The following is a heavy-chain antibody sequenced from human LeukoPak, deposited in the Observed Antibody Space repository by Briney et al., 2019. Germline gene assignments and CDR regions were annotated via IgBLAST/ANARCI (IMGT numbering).Heavy chain of an antibody. V-gene: IGHV3-48*01. D-gene: IGHD3-22*01. CDR1: GFTFNNHW. Sequence: GGTLRLSCGASGFTFNNHWMHWIRQAPGKGLVWVSYISSSSSTIYYADSVKGRFTISRDNAKNSLYLLMTSLRAEDTAVYYCARGPNSSGYYSHPFDYWGQGTLVTVSS. CDR3: ARGPNSSGYYSHPFDY. CDR2: ISSSSSTI. J-gene: IGHJ4*02.